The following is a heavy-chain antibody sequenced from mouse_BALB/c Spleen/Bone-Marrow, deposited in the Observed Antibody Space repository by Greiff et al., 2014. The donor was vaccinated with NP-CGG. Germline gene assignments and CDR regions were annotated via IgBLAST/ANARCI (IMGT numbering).Heavy chain of an antibody. D-gene: IGHD1-2*01. Sequence: QVQLQQPGPQLVRPGASEKISCKASGYSFTSYWMHWVKQRPGQGLEWIGMIDPSDSETRLNQKFEDKATLTVDKSSSTAYMQLSSPTSEDSAVYYCARDGITTATYYYAMDYWGQGTSVTVSS. CDR2: IDPSDSET. J-gene: IGHJ4*01. CDR3: ARDGITTATYYYAMDY. CDR1: GYSFTSYW. V-gene: IGHV1S127*01.